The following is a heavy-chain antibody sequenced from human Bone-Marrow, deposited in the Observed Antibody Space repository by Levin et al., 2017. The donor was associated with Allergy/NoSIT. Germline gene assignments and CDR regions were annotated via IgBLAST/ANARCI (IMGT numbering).Heavy chain of an antibody. Sequence: ESLKISCTVSGGSITTRPYYWGWIRQAPGKGLEWIASISYYGSTHYNSSLQSRVTISRDTSKNQFSLTLSSVTAADTAVYYCTRVYTGSAFEHWGQGTLVTVSS. CDR3: TRVYTGSAFEH. J-gene: IGHJ4*02. V-gene: IGHV4-39*07. CDR1: GGSITTRPYY. D-gene: IGHD2-8*02. CDR2: ISYYGST.